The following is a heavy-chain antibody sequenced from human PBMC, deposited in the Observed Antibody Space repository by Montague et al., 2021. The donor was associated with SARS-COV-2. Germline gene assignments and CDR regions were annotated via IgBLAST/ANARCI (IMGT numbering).Heavy chain of an antibody. J-gene: IGHJ2*01. CDR3: ARDSGYSYGSPPYWFFAL. CDR1: GFTFSSYG. V-gene: IGHV3-33*01. CDR2: IWYDGSNE. D-gene: IGHD5-18*01. Sequence: SLRLSFAASGFTFSSYGMHWVRQAPGKGLEWVAVIWYDGSNENYRDSVKGRFTISRDNSKNTLYPQMNSLRAEDTAVYYCARDSGYSYGSPPYWFFALWGRGTLVSVSS.